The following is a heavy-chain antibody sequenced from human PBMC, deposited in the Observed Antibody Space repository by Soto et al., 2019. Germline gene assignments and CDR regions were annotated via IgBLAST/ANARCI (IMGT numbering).Heavy chain of an antibody. CDR1: GYTLTELS. D-gene: IGHD6-13*01. CDR2: FDPEDGET. CDR3: ATVGGVRFLAAAADINYFDY. Sequence: ASVKVSCKVSGYTLTELSMHWVRQAPGKGLEWMGGFDPEDGETIYAQKFQGRVTMTEDTSTDTAYMELSSLRSEDTAVYYCATVGGVRFLAAAADINYFDYWGQGTLVTVSS. V-gene: IGHV1-24*01. J-gene: IGHJ4*02.